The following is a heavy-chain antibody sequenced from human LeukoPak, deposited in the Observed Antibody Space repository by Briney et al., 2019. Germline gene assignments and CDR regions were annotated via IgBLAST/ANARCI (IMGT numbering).Heavy chain of an antibody. CDR1: GYTLTSYD. Sequence: ASVKVSCEASGYTLTSYDINWVRQATGQGLEWMGWMNPNSGNTGYAQKFQGRVTMTRNTSISTAYMEVSSLRSDDTAVYYCAGGKGSSWYRWFDPWGQGTLVTVSS. D-gene: IGHD6-13*01. CDR2: MNPNSGNT. V-gene: IGHV1-8*01. J-gene: IGHJ5*02. CDR3: AGGKGSSWYRWFDP.